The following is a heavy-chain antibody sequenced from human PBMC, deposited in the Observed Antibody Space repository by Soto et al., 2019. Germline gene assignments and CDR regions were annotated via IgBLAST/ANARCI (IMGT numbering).Heavy chain of an antibody. CDR1: GFTFSSYA. Sequence: GGSLRLSCAASGFTFSSYAMSWVRQAPGKGLEWVSAISGSGSSTYYADSVKGRFTISRDNAKNTVYLQMNSLGAEDTAVYWCARGIRNYYGVDVWGQGTTVTVSS. CDR2: ISGSGSST. J-gene: IGHJ6*02. CDR3: ARGIRNYYGVDV. V-gene: IGHV3-23*01.